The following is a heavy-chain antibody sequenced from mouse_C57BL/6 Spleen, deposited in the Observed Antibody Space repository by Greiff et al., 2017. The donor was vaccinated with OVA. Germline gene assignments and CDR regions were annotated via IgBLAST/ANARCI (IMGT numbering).Heavy chain of an antibody. Sequence: QVQLQQSGAELVKPGASVKISCKASGYAFSSYWMNWVKQRPGKGLEWIGQIYPGDGDTNYNGKFKGKATLTADKSSSTAYMQLRSLTSEDSAVYFCARCDYDRGVDYWGQGTTLTVSS. CDR2: IYPGDGDT. CDR1: GYAFSSYW. D-gene: IGHD2-4*01. V-gene: IGHV1-80*01. CDR3: ARCDYDRGVDY. J-gene: IGHJ2*01.